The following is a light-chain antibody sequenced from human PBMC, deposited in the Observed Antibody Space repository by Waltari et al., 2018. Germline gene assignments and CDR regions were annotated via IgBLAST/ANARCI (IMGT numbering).Light chain of an antibody. V-gene: IGKV3-11*01. CDR2: DAP. CDR3: QECSNGLT. Sequence: ELVLTQSTATLSFSPGESATLPCRASHSVSNYLPWYQQKPAQAPSLPIYDAPKRATGIPARFSGSGSGTDFTLTISSLEPEDFAVYYCQECSNGLTFGGGTKVEIK. CDR1: HSVSNY. J-gene: IGKJ4*01.